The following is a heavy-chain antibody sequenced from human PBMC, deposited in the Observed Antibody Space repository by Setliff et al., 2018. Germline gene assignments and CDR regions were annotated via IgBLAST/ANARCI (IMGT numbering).Heavy chain of an antibody. D-gene: IGHD3-22*01. Sequence: GASVKVSCKASGGTFSSYAIGWVRQAPGQGLEWMGGIIPIFGTANYAQKFQGRVTITTDESTSTAYMELSSLRSEDTAVYYCARLGLDYYDSSGYPTAAFDIWGQGTMVTVSS. V-gene: IGHV1-69*05. CDR1: GGTFSSYA. CDR2: IIPIFGTA. J-gene: IGHJ3*02. CDR3: ARLGLDYYDSSGYPTAAFDI.